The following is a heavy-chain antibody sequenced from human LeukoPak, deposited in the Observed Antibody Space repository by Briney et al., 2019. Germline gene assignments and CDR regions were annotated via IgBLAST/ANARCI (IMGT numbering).Heavy chain of an antibody. V-gene: IGHV3-21*01. Sequence: GGSLRLSCAASGFTFSSYSMNWVSQAPGKGLEWVSYISSTSTYIYYADSVKGRFTISRDNAKNSLYLQMNSLRAEDTAVYYCARAARGYTSSGYYDFDYWGQGTLVAVSS. CDR1: GFTFSSYS. CDR3: ARAARGYTSSGYYDFDY. CDR2: ISSTSTYI. D-gene: IGHD3-22*01. J-gene: IGHJ4*02.